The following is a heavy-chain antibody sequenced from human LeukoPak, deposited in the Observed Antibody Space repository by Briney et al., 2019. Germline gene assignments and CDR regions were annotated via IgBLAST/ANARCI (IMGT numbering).Heavy chain of an antibody. CDR2: IYTSGST. V-gene: IGHV4-61*02. CDR3: ARYHGTVALDAFHI. Sequence: PSQTLSLTCTVSGGSITSGSYYWSWIRQPAGKGLEWIGRIYTSGSTNYNPSLKSRVTISVDTSKNQFSLKLSSVTAADTAVYYCARYHGTVALDAFHIWGPGTMVTVSS. CDR1: GGSITSGSYY. J-gene: IGHJ3*02. D-gene: IGHD4-11*01.